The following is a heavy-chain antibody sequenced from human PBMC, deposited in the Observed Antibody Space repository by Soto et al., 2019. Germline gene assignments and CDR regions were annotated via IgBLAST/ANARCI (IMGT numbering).Heavy chain of an antibody. Sequence: PGGSLRLSCAASGFTFSSYSMNWVRQAPGKGLEWVSPISSSSSYIYYADSVKGRFTISRDNAKNSLYLQMNSLRAEDTAVYYCARGTYYDFWSGSNGMDVWGQGTTVTVSS. D-gene: IGHD3-3*01. CDR2: ISSSSSYI. V-gene: IGHV3-21*01. CDR3: ARGTYYDFWSGSNGMDV. J-gene: IGHJ6*02. CDR1: GFTFSSYS.